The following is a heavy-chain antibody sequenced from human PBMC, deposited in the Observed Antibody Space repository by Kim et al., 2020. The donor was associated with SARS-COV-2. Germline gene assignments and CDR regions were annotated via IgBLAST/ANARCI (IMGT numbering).Heavy chain of an antibody. J-gene: IGHJ4*02. V-gene: IGHV1-18*01. D-gene: IGHD3-10*01. CDR1: GYTFTSYG. CDR3: TRGSPYFPFDY. Sequence: ASVKVSCKTSGYTFTSYGITWVRQAPGVGFEWMGWISPYSGATVYAQRFQGRVSMTRDRSANTAYMELRSLTPDDTAGYFCTRGSPYFPFDYWGQGTL. CDR2: ISPYSGAT.